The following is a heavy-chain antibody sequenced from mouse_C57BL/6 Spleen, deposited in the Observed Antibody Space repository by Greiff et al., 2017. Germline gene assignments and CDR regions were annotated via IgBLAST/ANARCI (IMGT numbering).Heavy chain of an antibody. J-gene: IGHJ2*01. CDR3: ARYYGSSFYYFDY. D-gene: IGHD1-1*01. CDR2: INYDGSST. CDR1: GFTFSDYY. Sequence: DVMLVESEGGLVQPGSSMKLSCTASGFTFSDYYMAWVRQVPEKGLEWVANINYDGSSTYYLDSLKSRFIISRDKAKNILYLQMSSLKSEDTATYYCARYYGSSFYYFDYWGQGTTLTVSS. V-gene: IGHV5-16*01.